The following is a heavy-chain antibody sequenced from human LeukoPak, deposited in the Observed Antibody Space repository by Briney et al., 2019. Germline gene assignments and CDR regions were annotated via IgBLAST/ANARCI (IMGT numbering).Heavy chain of an antibody. Sequence: PSETLSLTCTVSGASVSSASYWAWIRQPPGKGVEWIAHIYNGVNTNYNPSLKSRVTISVDTSKNQFSLRLNSVTAADTAVYYCARSRAFNSGAFDPWGQGSLVTVSS. J-gene: IGHJ5*02. CDR2: IYNGVNT. V-gene: IGHV4-61*01. CDR1: GASVSSASY. CDR3: ARSRAFNSGAFDP. D-gene: IGHD1-26*01.